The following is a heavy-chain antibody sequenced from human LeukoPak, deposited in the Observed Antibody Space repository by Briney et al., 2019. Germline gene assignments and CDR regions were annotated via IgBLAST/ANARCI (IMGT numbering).Heavy chain of an antibody. CDR2: IKSKTDGGAT. CDR3: ITQRRYISTLGS. V-gene: IGHV3-15*01. CDR1: GFTFSNAW. D-gene: IGHD6-13*01. J-gene: IGHJ4*02. Sequence: GGSLRLSCAASGFTFSNAWMSWVRQAPGMGLEWVGRIKSKTDGGATDYAAPVKGRFTISRDDSINTLYLQMNSLKTEDTAVYYCITQRRYISTLGSWGLGTLVTVSS.